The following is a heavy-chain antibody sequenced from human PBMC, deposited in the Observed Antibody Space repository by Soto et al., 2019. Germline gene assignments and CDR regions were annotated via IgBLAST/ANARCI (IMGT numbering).Heavy chain of an antibody. Sequence: SETLSLTCTVSGGSISSSSYYCGWIRQPPGKGLEWIGSIYYSVSTYYNPSLKSRVTISVYTSKNQFSLKLRSVTAADTAVYYCASHYYYDSSGYYYVHWFDPWAQGTMGTVSS. J-gene: IGHJ5*02. V-gene: IGHV4-39*01. CDR1: GGSISSSSYY. CDR2: IYYSVST. CDR3: ASHYYYDSSGYYYVHWFDP. D-gene: IGHD3-22*01.